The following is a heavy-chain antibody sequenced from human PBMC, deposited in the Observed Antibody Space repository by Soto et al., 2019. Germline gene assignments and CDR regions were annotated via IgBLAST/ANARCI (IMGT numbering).Heavy chain of an antibody. CDR2: ISYDGSNK. CDR3: ARDDWGSEQWLSGYFQH. Sequence: GGSLRLSCAASGFTFSSYAMHWVRQAPGKGLEWVAVISYDGSNKYYADSVKGRFTISRDNSKNTLYLQMNSLRAEDTAVYYCARDDWGSEQWLSGYFQHWGQGTLVTVSS. V-gene: IGHV3-30-3*01. CDR1: GFTFSSYA. J-gene: IGHJ1*01. D-gene: IGHD6-19*01.